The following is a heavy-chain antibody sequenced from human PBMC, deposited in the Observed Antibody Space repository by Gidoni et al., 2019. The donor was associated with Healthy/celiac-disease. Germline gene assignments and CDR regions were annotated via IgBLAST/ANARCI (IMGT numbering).Heavy chain of an antibody. J-gene: IGHJ6*02. CDR1: GGSFSGYY. CDR3: ARGEAAAYYYYGMDV. CDR2: INHSGST. V-gene: IGHV4-34*01. D-gene: IGHD6-13*01. Sequence: QVQLQQWGAGLLKPSETLSLTCAVYGGSFSGYYWSWIRQPPGKGLEWIGEINHSGSTNYNPSLKSRVTISVDTSKNQFSLKLSSVTAADTAVYYCARGEAAAYYYYGMDVWGQGTTVTVSS.